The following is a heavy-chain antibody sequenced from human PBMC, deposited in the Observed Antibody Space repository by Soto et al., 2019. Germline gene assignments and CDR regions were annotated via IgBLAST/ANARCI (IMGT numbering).Heavy chain of an antibody. V-gene: IGHV4-59*01. CDR1: GGSIRSYY. CDR3: ARGIAAADDY. J-gene: IGHJ4*02. CDR2: IYYSGPT. D-gene: IGHD6-13*01. Sequence: SETLSLTCTVSGGSIRSYYWSWIRPPPGKGLEWIGYIYYSGPTSYKPSLKSRVTISVDTSKNQFSLKLRAVTEADTAVYYCARGIAAADDYWGQGTLVTVSS.